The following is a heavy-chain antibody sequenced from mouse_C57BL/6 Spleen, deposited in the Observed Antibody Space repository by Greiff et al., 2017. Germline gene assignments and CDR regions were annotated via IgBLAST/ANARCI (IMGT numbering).Heavy chain of an antibody. Sequence: QVQLQQPGAELVRPGTSVKLSCKASGYTFTSYWMHWVKQRPGQGLEWIGVIDPSDSYTNYNQKFKGKATLTVDTSSSTAYMQLSSLTSEDSAVYYCARHYGSSYDFDYWCQGTTLTVSS. CDR3: ARHYGSSYDFDY. CDR1: GYTFTSYW. V-gene: IGHV1-59*01. J-gene: IGHJ2*01. CDR2: IDPSDSYT. D-gene: IGHD1-1*01.